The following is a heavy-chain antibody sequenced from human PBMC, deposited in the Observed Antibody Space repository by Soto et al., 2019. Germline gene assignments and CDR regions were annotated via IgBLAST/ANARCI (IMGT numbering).Heavy chain of an antibody. Sequence: QVQLVQSGAEVKKPGASVKVSCKASGYTFTSYDINWVRQATGQGLEWMGWMNPNSGNTGYAQKFQGRVTRTRNTSISTAYRELSSLGSEDTAVYYCARGRVAAARSIWFDHWGQGTLVTVSS. J-gene: IGHJ5*02. D-gene: IGHD6-13*01. CDR3: ARGRVAAARSIWFDH. CDR2: MNPNSGNT. CDR1: GYTFTSYD. V-gene: IGHV1-8*01.